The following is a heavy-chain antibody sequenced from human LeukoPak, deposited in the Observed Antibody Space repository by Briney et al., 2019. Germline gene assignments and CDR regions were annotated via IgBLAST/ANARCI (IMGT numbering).Heavy chain of an antibody. J-gene: IGHJ4*02. D-gene: IGHD3-10*01. CDR3: ARGSLWFGELLSIDY. V-gene: IGHV3-23*01. CDR1: GFTFSSYA. Sequence: HPGGSLRLSCAASGFTFSSYAMSWVRQAPGKGLEWVSAISGSGGSTYYADSVKGRFTISRDNSKNTLYLQMNSLRLEDTALYYCARGSLWFGELLSIDYWGQGTLVTVSS. CDR2: ISGSGGST.